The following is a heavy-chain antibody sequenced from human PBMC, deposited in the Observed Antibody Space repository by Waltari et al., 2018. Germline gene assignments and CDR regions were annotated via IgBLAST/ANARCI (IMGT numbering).Heavy chain of an antibody. Sequence: QVQLVQSGAEVKKPGSSVKVSCKASGGTFSSYAISWVRQAPGQGLEWMGGIIPIFGTANYAQKFQGRVTITADESTSTAYMELSSLRSEDTAVYYCARPPGFYNWNYARGFYYYGMDVWGQGTTVTVSS. V-gene: IGHV1-69*12. CDR2: IIPIFGTA. D-gene: IGHD1-7*01. CDR3: ARPPGFYNWNYARGFYYYGMDV. CDR1: GGTFSSYA. J-gene: IGHJ6*02.